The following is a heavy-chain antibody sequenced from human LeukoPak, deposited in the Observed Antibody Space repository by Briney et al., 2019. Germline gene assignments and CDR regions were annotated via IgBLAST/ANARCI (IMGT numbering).Heavy chain of an antibody. V-gene: IGHV4-34*01. CDR2: INHGGST. Sequence: SETLSLTCAVYGGSFSGYYWSWIRQPPGKGLEWIGEINHGGSTNYNPSLKSRVTISVDTSKNQFSLKLSSVTAADTAVYYCARVTWGLRWEREFDYWGQGTLVTVSS. D-gene: IGHD4-23*01. J-gene: IGHJ4*02. CDR3: ARVTWGLRWEREFDY. CDR1: GGSFSGYY.